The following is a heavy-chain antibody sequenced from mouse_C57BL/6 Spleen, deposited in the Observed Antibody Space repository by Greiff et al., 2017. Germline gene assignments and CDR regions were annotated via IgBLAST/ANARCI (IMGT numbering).Heavy chain of an antibody. CDR1: GYSITSGYY. CDR2: ISYDGSN. Sequence: EVKLMESGPGLVKPSQSLSLTCSVTGYSITSGYYWNWIRQFPGNKLEWMGYISYDGSNNYNPSLKNRISITRDPSTNQFLLKLNSVTTEDTSTYYCARDGNHYFDYGGQGTTLTVAS. V-gene: IGHV3-6*01. D-gene: IGHD2-1*01. J-gene: IGHJ2*01. CDR3: ARDGNHYFDY.